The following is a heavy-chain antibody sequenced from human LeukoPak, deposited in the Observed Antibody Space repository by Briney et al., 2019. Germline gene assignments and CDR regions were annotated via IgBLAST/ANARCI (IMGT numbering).Heavy chain of an antibody. CDR1: GGTFSSYA. CDR2: FIPIFGAA. V-gene: IGHV1-69*05. D-gene: IGHD6-13*01. CDR3: ASGPGTGVGGYFDY. Sequence: SVNVSCKASGGTFSSYAISWVRQAAGQGREWLRGFIPIFGAANYAQKFEGRGTITTAESTSTTYMELSSLRSEDTGVYYCASGPGTGVGGYFDYWGQGNLVTVSS. J-gene: IGHJ4*02.